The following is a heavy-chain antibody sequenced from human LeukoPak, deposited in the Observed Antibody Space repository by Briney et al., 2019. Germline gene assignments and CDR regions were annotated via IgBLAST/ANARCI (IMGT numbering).Heavy chain of an antibody. CDR2: INSDGSST. Sequence: GGSLRLSCEASGCTFTSHWTHWVRQAPGKGLVWVSRINSDGSSTSYADSVKGRFTISRDSAKNTLYLQMNSLRDEDTAVYYCARGSTISQNPLFDYWGQGTLVTVSS. D-gene: IGHD5/OR15-5a*01. V-gene: IGHV3-74*01. J-gene: IGHJ4*02. CDR1: GCTFTSHW. CDR3: ARGSTISQNPLFDY.